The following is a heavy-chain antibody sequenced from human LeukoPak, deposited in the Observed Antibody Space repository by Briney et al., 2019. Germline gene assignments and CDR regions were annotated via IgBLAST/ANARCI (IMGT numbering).Heavy chain of an antibody. Sequence: KSSETLSLTCTVSGDSISSYYWSWIRQPPGKGLEWIGYIYTSGGTNYIPSLKGRVTISIDTSKNQFSLKLSSVTAAGSAVYYCARLTRLSTSPDRYYLDYWGQGTLVTVSS. V-gene: IGHV4-4*09. CDR3: ARLTRLSTSPDRYYLDY. CDR2: IYTSGGT. J-gene: IGHJ4*02. CDR1: GDSISSYY. D-gene: IGHD6-6*01.